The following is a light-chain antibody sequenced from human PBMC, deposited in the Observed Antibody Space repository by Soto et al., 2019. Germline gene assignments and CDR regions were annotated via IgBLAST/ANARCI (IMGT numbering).Light chain of an antibody. Sequence: DIVMTQSPDSLAVSLGERATINCKSSQSVLYSSNNKNYLAWYQQKPGQPPKLLIYWASTRESGVPDRFSGSGSGTDFTLNISSLQAEDVAVYYCQQYYSTPVAFGQGTKVEIK. CDR2: WAS. CDR1: QSVLYSSNNKNY. J-gene: IGKJ1*01. CDR3: QQYYSTPVA. V-gene: IGKV4-1*01.